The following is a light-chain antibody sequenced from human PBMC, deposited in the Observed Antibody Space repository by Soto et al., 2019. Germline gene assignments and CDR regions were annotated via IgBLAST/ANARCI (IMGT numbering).Light chain of an antibody. CDR3: QQRNNWPPTWT. CDR2: GAS. J-gene: IGKJ1*01. V-gene: IGKV3-11*01. CDR1: QSVGSY. Sequence: IVLTQSPATLSLSPGERATLSCRASQSVGSYLAWYRQKPGQAPRLLISGASNRAPGIPARFSGSGSGTEFTLTISSLEPEDFAVYYCQQRNNWPPTWTFGQGTKV.